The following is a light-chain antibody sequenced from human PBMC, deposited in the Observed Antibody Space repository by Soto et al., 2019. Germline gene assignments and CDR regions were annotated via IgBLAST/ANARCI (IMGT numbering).Light chain of an antibody. V-gene: IGLV2-8*01. CDR1: STDIGGYNY. CDR2: EVT. CDR3: SSYADSNTRVV. J-gene: IGLJ3*02. Sequence: LTQPPSASGSPGQAVTISCTGTSTDIGGYNYVSWYQQHPGKAPKLMIYEVTKRPSGVPGRFSGSKSGNTASLTVSGLQAEDEADYYCSSYADSNTRVVFGGGTKVTVL.